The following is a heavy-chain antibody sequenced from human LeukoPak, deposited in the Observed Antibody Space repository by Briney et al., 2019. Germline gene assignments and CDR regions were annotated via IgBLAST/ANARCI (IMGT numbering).Heavy chain of an antibody. CDR1: GFTFSSYA. Sequence: PGGSLRLSCAASGFTFSSYAMSWVRQAPGKGLEWVSAISGSGGSTYYADSVKGRFTISRDNSKNTLYLQMNSLRAEDTVVYCCAKAEEGNFDYWGQGTLVTVSS. V-gene: IGHV3-23*01. D-gene: IGHD3-10*01. CDR3: AKAEEGNFDY. CDR2: ISGSGGST. J-gene: IGHJ4*02.